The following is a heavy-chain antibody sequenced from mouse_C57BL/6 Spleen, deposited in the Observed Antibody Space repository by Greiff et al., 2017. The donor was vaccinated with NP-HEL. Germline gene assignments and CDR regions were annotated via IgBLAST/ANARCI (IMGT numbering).Heavy chain of an antibody. D-gene: IGHD2-2*01. J-gene: IGHJ4*01. CDR1: GYSITSGYY. Sequence: DVKLQESGPGLVKPSQSLSLTCSVTGYSITSGYYWNWIRQFPGNKLEWMGYISYDGSNNYNPSIKNRITITRDTSKNQFFLKLNSVTTEDTATYYCAREGLWLDYYAMDYWGQGTSVTVSS. V-gene: IGHV3-6*01. CDR3: AREGLWLDYYAMDY. CDR2: ISYDGSN.